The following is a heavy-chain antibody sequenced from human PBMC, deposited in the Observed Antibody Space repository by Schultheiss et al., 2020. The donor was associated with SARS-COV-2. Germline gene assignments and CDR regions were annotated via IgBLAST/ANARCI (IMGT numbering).Heavy chain of an antibody. CDR2: IYDGGST. CDR1: GGSISSSNW. V-gene: IGHV4-4*02. Sequence: SETLSLTCAVSGGSISSSNWWSWVRQPPGKGLEWIGNIYDGGSTKYNPSLKSRVTISVDTSKNQFSLKLSSVTAADTAVYYCARQYSGSLTVWGQGTLVTVSS. D-gene: IGHD1-26*01. CDR3: ARQYSGSLTV. J-gene: IGHJ4*02.